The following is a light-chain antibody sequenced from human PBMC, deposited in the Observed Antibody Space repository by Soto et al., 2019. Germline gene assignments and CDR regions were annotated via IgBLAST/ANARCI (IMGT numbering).Light chain of an antibody. Sequence: QSVLTQSPSASASLGASVKLTCTLSSGHSSYAIAWHQQQPEKGPRFLMKFNSDGTHIKGDGIPDRFSGSSSGAERYLTISSLQSEDEADYYCQTWGTGSWVFGGGTKLTVL. V-gene: IGLV4-69*01. J-gene: IGLJ3*02. CDR1: SGHSSYA. CDR3: QTWGTGSWV. CDR2: FNSDGTH.